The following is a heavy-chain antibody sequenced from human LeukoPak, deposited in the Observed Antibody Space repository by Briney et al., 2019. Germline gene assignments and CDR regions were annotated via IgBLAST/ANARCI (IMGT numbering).Heavy chain of an antibody. V-gene: IGHV3-30-3*01. CDR1: GFTFSSYA. J-gene: IGHJ4*02. CDR3: ARGPMVRGVYYSSFDY. D-gene: IGHD3-10*01. CDR2: ISYDGSNK. Sequence: GGSLRLSCAASGFTFSSYAMHWVRQAPGKGLEWVAVISYDGSNKYYADSVKGRFTISRDNSKNTLYLQMNSLRAEDTAVYYCARGPMVRGVYYSSFDYWGQGTLVTVSS.